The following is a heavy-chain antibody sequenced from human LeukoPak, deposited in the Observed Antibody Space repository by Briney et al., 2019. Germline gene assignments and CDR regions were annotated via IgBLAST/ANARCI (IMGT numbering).Heavy chain of an antibody. CDR1: GFIFNHYA. CDR3: ARDAQRGFDYSNSLQY. V-gene: IGHV3-33*01. CDR2: IWSDGTNK. Sequence: GGSLRLSCAATGFIFNHYALHCVRQAPGKGLEWVAVIWSDGTNKYYAASVKGRFTISRDDSDKTVYLQMNTLRPEDTGVYYCARDAQRGFDYSNSLQYWGQGTPVTVS. D-gene: IGHD4-11*01. J-gene: IGHJ4*02.